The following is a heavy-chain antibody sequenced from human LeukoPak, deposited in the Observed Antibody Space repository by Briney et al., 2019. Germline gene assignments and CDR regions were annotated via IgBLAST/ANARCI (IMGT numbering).Heavy chain of an antibody. CDR1: GGSISSDGYY. CDR2: IYYTGST. Sequence: SETLSPTCTVSGGSISSDGYYWSWIRQHPGKGLEWIGAIYYTGSTYYNPSLKSRATISVDTSKNHFSLKLTSVTAADTAVYYCARGTGGAAAADFDPWGQGTLVTVSS. V-gene: IGHV4-31*03. J-gene: IGHJ5*02. D-gene: IGHD6-13*01. CDR3: ARGTGGAAAADFDP.